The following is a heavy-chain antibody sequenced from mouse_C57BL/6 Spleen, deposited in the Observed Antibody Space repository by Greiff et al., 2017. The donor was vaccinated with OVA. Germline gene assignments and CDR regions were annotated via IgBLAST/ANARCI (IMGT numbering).Heavy chain of an antibody. D-gene: IGHD1-1*01. CDR2: IRNKANGYKT. Sequence: EVQLQESGGGLVQPGGSLSLSCAASGFTFTDYYMSWVRQPPGKALEWLGFIRNKANGYKTEYSSTVKGRFTISRDTYQSSRYLQMNALRTEDSAAYYCGRCAGSSSWCFDVWGKGTTVTVSS. CDR1: GFTFTDYY. J-gene: IGHJ1*03. CDR3: GRCAGSSSWCFDV. V-gene: IGHV7-3*01.